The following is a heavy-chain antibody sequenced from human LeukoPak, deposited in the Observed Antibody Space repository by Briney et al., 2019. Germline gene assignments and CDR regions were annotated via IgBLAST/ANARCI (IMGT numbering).Heavy chain of an antibody. J-gene: IGHJ3*02. Sequence: SVKVSCKASGGAFSSYAISWVRQAPGQGLEWMGRIIPILGIANYAQKYQGRVTITADKSTSTAYMELSSLRSEDTAVYYCARRGSYLGAFDIWGQGTMVTVSS. CDR3: ARRGSYLGAFDI. CDR1: GGAFSSYA. V-gene: IGHV1-69*04. D-gene: IGHD3-10*01. CDR2: IIPILGIA.